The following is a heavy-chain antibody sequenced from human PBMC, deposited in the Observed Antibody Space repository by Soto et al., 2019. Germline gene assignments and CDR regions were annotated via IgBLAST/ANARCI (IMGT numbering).Heavy chain of an antibody. J-gene: IGHJ6*02. CDR3: ARDGERDTGLNFYYYLHGMDA. Sequence: QVQLVQSGGEVRKPGASVKVSCKASGYTFTTYGISWVRQAPGQGLEWMGWISPYNGTTKYAEKFQGEMTMTTDTATSTAYMDLRSLRSDDTAVYYCARDGERDTGLNFYYYLHGMDAWGQGPRVTVSS. CDR2: ISPYNGTT. V-gene: IGHV1-18*04. D-gene: IGHD1-1*01. CDR1: GYTFTTYG.